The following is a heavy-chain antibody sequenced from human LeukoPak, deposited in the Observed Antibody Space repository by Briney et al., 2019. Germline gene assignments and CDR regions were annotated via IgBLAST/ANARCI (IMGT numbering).Heavy chain of an antibody. CDR1: GFSMSVYW. Sequence: GGSLRLSCEASGFSMSVYWMSWVRQAPGKGLEGVGHIKQDGSERNYVGSVKGRFTISKDNAKKSLYLQMDSLRGEDAAVYYCARDWGAYYHFFYYWGQGTLVTVSS. J-gene: IGHJ4*02. V-gene: IGHV3-7*01. CDR2: IKQDGSER. CDR3: ARDWGAYYHFFYY. D-gene: IGHD3-22*01.